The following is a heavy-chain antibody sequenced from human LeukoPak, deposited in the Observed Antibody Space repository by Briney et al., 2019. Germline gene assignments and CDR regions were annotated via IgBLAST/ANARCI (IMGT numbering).Heavy chain of an antibody. CDR2: IFTSGIT. J-gene: IGHJ6*03. V-gene: IGHV4-4*07. CDR1: GGSISLYY. CDR3: AREISGSYYNPLGYMDV. D-gene: IGHD3-10*01. Sequence: SETLSLTCTVSGGSISLYYWNWIRQPAGKGLEWIGRIFTSGITKYNPSLKSRVTMSVDTSKSQFSLALSSVTAADTAVYYCAREISGSYYNPLGYMDVWGKGTTVTVAS.